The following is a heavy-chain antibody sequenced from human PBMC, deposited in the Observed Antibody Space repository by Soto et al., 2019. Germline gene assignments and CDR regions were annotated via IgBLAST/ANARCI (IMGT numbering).Heavy chain of an antibody. Sequence: GESLKISCKGSGYSFTSYWIGWVRQMPGKGLEWMGIIYPGDSDTRYSPSFQGQATISADKSISTAYLQWSSLRAEDTAVYYCARDRCTNGVCYLGYYGMDVWGQGTTVTVSS. J-gene: IGHJ6*02. D-gene: IGHD2-8*01. CDR1: GYSFTSYW. CDR2: IYPGDSDT. V-gene: IGHV5-51*01. CDR3: ARDRCTNGVCYLGYYGMDV.